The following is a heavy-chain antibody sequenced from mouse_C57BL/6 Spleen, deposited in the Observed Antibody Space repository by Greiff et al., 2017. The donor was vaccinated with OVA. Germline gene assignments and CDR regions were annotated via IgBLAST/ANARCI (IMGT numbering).Heavy chain of an antibody. D-gene: IGHD1-3*01. V-gene: IGHV5-6*01. CDR2: ISSGGSYT. CDR3: ARPSGGTLYAMDY. Sequence: EVHLVESGGDLVKPGGSLKLSCAASGFTFSSYGMSWVRQTPDKRLEWVATISSGGSYTYYPDSVKGRFTISRDNAKNTLYLQMSSLKSEDTAMYYCARPSGGTLYAMDYWGQGTSVTVSS. J-gene: IGHJ4*01. CDR1: GFTFSSYG.